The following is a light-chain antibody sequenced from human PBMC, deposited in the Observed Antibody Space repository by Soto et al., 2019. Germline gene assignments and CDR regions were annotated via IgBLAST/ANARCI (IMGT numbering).Light chain of an antibody. J-gene: IGKJ5*01. CDR1: QSINNY. V-gene: IGKV1-39*01. CDR3: QQSLTMPIT. CDR2: SAS. Sequence: DIHMTQSPASLSVSLWDIVTITWRASQSINNYLNWYLQRPGQAPKLLIRSASTLQRGVPSRFSGSGSRTEFTLTIADLQPDDFGTYYCQQSLTMPITFGHGTRLEIK.